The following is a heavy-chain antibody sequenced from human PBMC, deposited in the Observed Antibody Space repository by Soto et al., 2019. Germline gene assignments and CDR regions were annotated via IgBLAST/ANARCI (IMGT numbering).Heavy chain of an antibody. CDR3: ASAGKYYYGSGRPYYYGMDV. D-gene: IGHD3-10*01. Sequence: QVQLVQSGAEVKKPGASVKVSCKASGYTFTSYGVSWVRQAPGQGLEWMGWISGYNGNTNYAQKLQGTVTMTTDTSTSTAYMELRSLRSDDTAVYYCASAGKYYYGSGRPYYYGMDVWGQGITVTVSS. CDR1: GYTFTSYG. J-gene: IGHJ6*02. V-gene: IGHV1-18*04. CDR2: ISGYNGNT.